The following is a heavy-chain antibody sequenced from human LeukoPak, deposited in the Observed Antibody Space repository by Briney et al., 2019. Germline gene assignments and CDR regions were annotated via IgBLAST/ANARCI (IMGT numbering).Heavy chain of an antibody. CDR1: GFSFSSYS. CDR3: ARSRRDGDYLFNAFDI. J-gene: IGHJ3*02. D-gene: IGHD4-17*01. Sequence: GGSLRISCAASGFSFSSYSFNWVRQAPGKGLEWVSYISRIISYADSVKGRFTMSRDNAKNSLYLQMNSLRAEDTAVYYCARSRRDGDYLFNAFDIWGQGTMVTVSS. CDR2: ISRII. V-gene: IGHV3-48*01.